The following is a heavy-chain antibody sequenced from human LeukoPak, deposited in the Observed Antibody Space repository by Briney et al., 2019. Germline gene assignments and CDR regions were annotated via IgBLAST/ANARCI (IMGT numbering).Heavy chain of an antibody. J-gene: IGHJ4*02. Sequence: GGSLRLSCAASGFTFSSYAMSWVRQAPGKGLEWVSAISGSGGSTYYADSVKGRFTISRDNSKNTLYLQMNSLRADDTAVYYCARVDSSSSGFDYWGQGTLVTVSS. V-gene: IGHV3-23*01. D-gene: IGHD6-6*01. CDR3: ARVDSSSSGFDY. CDR1: GFTFSSYA. CDR2: ISGSGGST.